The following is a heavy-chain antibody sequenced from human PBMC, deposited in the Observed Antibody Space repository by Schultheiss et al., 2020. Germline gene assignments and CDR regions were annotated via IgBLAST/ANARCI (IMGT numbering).Heavy chain of an antibody. J-gene: IGHJ5*02. CDR3: ARSLDYDRWFDP. V-gene: IGHV4-61*01. CDR2: IYNSGST. CDR1: GGSVSSDSYY. D-gene: IGHD4-17*01. Sequence: SETLSLTCTVSGGSVSSDSYYWGWIRQPPGKGLEWIGYIYNSGSTNYNPSLKSRVTMSVGTSKNQFSLKLSSVTAADTAVYYCARSLDYDRWFDPWGQGTLVTVSS.